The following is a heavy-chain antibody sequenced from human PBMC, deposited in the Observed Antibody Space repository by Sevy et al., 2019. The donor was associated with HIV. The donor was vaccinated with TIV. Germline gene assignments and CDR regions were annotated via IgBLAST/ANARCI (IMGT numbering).Heavy chain of an antibody. J-gene: IGHJ4*02. CDR2: IWYDGTIK. D-gene: IGHD2-21*02. CDR1: GFTFSSYV. Sequence: GGSLRLSCAASGFTFSSYVMHWVRQAPDKGLEWVALIWYDGTIKYYADSVKGRFTISRDNSKDTLFLQMNSLTPEDTAVYYCARGGGYCSGDCYSIDYWGQGALVTVSS. V-gene: IGHV3-33*08. CDR3: ARGGGYCSGDCYSIDY.